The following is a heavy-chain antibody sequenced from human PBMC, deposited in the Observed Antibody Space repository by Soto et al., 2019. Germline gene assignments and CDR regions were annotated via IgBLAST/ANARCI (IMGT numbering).Heavy chain of an antibody. Sequence: ETLSLTCAVSGGSISSGGYSWSWVRQAPGKGLEWVSAISGSGGSTYYADSVKGRFTISRDNSKNTLYLQMNSLRAKDTAVYYCAKDPNRAWFDPWGQGTLVTVSS. CDR3: AKDPNRAWFDP. J-gene: IGHJ5*02. CDR1: GGSISSGGYS. CDR2: ISGSGGST. V-gene: IGHV3-23*01.